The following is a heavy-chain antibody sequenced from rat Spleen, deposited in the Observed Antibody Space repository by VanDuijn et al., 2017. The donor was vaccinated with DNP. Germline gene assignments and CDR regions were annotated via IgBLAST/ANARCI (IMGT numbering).Heavy chain of an antibody. CDR1: GITFRDYY. CDR2: LSFDGGTT. V-gene: IGHV5-22*01. J-gene: IGHJ2*01. D-gene: IGHD1-6*01. CDR3: ARRAYYGLSFYFDY. Sequence: EVQLVESGGGLVQPGRSLKLSCAASGITFRDYYMAWVRQAPTRGLEWVASLSFDGGTTSYGDSVQGRFTISRDNAKSTLYLQMNSLRSEDTATYYCARRAYYGLSFYFDYWGQGVMVTVSS.